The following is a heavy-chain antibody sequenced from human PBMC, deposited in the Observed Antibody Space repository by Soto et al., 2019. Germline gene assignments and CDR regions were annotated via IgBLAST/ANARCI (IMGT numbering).Heavy chain of an antibody. D-gene: IGHD2-15*01. J-gene: IGHJ4*02. Sequence: EVQLVESGGGLVQPGGSLRLSCAASGFTFSSYSMNWVRQAPGKGLEWVSYISSSSSTIYYADSVKGRFTISRDNGKNSLYLQMNSLRAEDTAVYYCARVGADIVVVVAATPEIYFDYWGQGTLVTVSS. V-gene: IGHV3-48*01. CDR1: GFTFSSYS. CDR3: ARVGADIVVVVAATPEIYFDY. CDR2: ISSSSSTI.